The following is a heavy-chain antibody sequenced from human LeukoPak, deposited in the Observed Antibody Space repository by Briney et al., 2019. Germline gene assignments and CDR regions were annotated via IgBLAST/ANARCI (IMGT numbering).Heavy chain of an antibody. Sequence: ASVKVSCKASGYIFTTYAMHWVRQAPGQRLEWMGWINAGNGNTKYSQKFQGRVTITRDTSASTVYMELSSLTSEDTAVYYCARDIDRVFNWFDPWGQGTLVTVSS. J-gene: IGHJ5*02. CDR3: ARDIDRVFNWFDP. D-gene: IGHD6-13*01. CDR2: INAGNGNT. V-gene: IGHV1-3*01. CDR1: GYIFTTYA.